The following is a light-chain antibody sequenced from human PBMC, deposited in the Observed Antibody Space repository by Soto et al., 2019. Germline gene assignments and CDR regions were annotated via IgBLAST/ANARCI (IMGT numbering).Light chain of an antibody. CDR2: AAS. CDR3: QQSYSTLT. CDR1: QSISSY. V-gene: IGKV1-39*01. Sequence: DIQMPQSPSSLSASVGDRVTITCRASQSISSYLNWYQQKPGKAPKLRIYAASSLQSGVPSRFSGSGSGTDFTLTISSLQPEDFATYYCQQSYSTLTFGGGTKVEIK. J-gene: IGKJ4*01.